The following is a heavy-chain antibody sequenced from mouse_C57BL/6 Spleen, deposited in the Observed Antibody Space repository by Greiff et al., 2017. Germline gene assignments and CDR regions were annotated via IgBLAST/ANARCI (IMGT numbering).Heavy chain of an antibody. CDR2: ISYDGSN. Sequence: VQLQQSGPGLVKPSQSLSLTCSVTGYSITSGYYWNWIRQFPGNKLEWMGYISYDGSNNYNPSLKNRISITRDTSKNQFFLKLNSVTTEDTATYYCAIYGYDEVYFDYWGQGTTLTVSS. V-gene: IGHV3-6*01. CDR1: GYSITSGYY. CDR3: AIYGYDEVYFDY. J-gene: IGHJ2*01. D-gene: IGHD2-2*01.